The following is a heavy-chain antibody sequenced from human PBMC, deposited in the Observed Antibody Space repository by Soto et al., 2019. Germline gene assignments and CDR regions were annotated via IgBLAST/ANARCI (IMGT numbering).Heavy chain of an antibody. CDR1: GFTFSSYW. J-gene: IGHJ4*02. Sequence: GGSLRLSCAASGFTFSSYWMSWVRQAPGKGLEWVANIRQDESEKNYADSVKGRFTISRDNAKSSVYLQMNSLRAEDTAVYYCTNDKFSGSYYVRGLTYYFEYWGQGTLVTVSS. V-gene: IGHV3-7*03. CDR3: TNDKFSGSYYVRGLTYYFEY. CDR2: IRQDESEK. D-gene: IGHD1-26*01.